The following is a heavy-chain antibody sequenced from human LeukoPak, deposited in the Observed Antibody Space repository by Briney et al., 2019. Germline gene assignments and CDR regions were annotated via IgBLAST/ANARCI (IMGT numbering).Heavy chain of an antibody. CDR1: GGSISSGSYY. D-gene: IGHD1-26*01. CDR3: ARAERYSGSYYFYY. CDR2: IYTSGST. J-gene: IGHJ4*02. V-gene: IGHV4-61*02. Sequence: SQTLPLTCTVSGGSISSGSYYWSWIRQPAGKGLEWIGRIYTSGSTNYNPSLKSRVTISVDTSKNQFSLKLSSVTAADTAVYYCARAERYSGSYYFYYWGQGTLVTVSS.